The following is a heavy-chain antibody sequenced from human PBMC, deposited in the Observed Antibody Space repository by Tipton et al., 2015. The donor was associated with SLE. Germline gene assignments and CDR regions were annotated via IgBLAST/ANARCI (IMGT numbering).Heavy chain of an antibody. CDR2: INPNSGGT. CDR1: GYTFTGYY. V-gene: IGHV1-2*04. D-gene: IGHD6-13*01. CDR3: ARGGLAAAGRFDY. Sequence: QLVQSGAEVKKPGASVKVSCKASGYTFTGYYMHWVRQAPGQGLEWMGWINPNSGGTNYAQKFQGWVTMTRDMSISTAYMDLSRLRSDDTAVYDWARGGLAAAGRFDYWGQGTLVTVSS. J-gene: IGHJ4*02.